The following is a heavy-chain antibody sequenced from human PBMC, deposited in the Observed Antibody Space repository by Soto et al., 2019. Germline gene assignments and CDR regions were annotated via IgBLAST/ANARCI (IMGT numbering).Heavy chain of an antibody. CDR2: ISPYNGNT. CDR3: ARDQSSGVFDY. Sequence: ASVKVSCKASGGTFRNYAFSWVRQAPGQGLEWMGWISPYNGNTNYAQSVQGRVTITTDTSTSTAYMEIRSLRFDDTAVYYCARDQSSGVFDYWGQGTLVTVSS. V-gene: IGHV1-18*01. CDR1: GGTFRNYA. D-gene: IGHD3-22*01. J-gene: IGHJ4*02.